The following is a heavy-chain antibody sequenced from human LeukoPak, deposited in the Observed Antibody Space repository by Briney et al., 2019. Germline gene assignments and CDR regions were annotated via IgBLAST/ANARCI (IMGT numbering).Heavy chain of an antibody. CDR1: GGSISSGGYS. D-gene: IGHD6-13*01. CDR3: GRGGIAAAASGIDY. Sequence: SETLSLTCAVSGGSISSGGYSWSWIRQPPGKGLGWIGYIYQNGNTYYNPSLKSRVTISVDRSKNQFSLNLSSVTAADTAVYYCGRGGIAAAASGIDYWGQGTLVAVSS. J-gene: IGHJ4*02. CDR2: IYQNGNT. V-gene: IGHV4-30-2*01.